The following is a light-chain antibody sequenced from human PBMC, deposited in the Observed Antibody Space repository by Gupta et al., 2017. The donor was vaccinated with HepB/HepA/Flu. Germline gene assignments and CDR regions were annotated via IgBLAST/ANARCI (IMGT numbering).Light chain of an antibody. V-gene: IGKV1-39*01. CDR2: AAS. CDR1: QSISSY. CDR3: QHSYSTPKYT. Sequence: DIQMTQSPSSLSASVGDRVTITCRASQSISSYLNWYQQKPGEAPKLLIYAASSLQSGVPSRFSGSGSGTDFTLTISSRQPEDFATYYCQHSYSTPKYTFGQGTKLEIK. J-gene: IGKJ2*01.